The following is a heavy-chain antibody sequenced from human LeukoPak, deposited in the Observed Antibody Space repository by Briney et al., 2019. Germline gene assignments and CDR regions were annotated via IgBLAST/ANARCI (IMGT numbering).Heavy chain of an antibody. V-gene: IGHV3-43D*03. CDR1: GFFFDDYA. J-gene: IGHJ6*03. CDR2: ITWDGGST. CDR3: VKAQSSTLMGDYMDV. Sequence: PGGSLRLSCAASGFFFDDYAMHWVRLAPGKGLEWVSHITWDGGSTYYADSVKGRFTISRDNSKNSLYLQMNSLRAEDSALYYCVKAQSSTLMGDYMDVWGKGTTVTISS. D-gene: IGHD2-21*01.